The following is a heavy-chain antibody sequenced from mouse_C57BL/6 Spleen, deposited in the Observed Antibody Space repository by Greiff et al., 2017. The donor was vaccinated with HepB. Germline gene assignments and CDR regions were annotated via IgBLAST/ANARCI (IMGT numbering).Heavy chain of an antibody. CDR2: ISSGGSYT. V-gene: IGHV5-6*01. J-gene: IGHJ4*01. CDR3: ARRGDSSGLYAMDY. D-gene: IGHD3-2*02. CDR1: GFTFSSYG. Sequence: EVQRVESGGDLVKPGGSLKLSCAASGFTFSSYGMSWVRQTPDKRLEWVATISSGGSYTYYPDSVKGRFTISRDNAKNTLYLQMSSLKSEDTAMYYCARRGDSSGLYAMDYWGQGTSVTVSS.